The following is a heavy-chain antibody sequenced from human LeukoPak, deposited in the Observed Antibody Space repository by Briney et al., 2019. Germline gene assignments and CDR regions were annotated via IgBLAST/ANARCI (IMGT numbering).Heavy chain of an antibody. CDR1: GFTFSSYA. V-gene: IGHV3-30-3*01. Sequence: PGRSLRLSCAASGFTFSSYAMHWVRQAPGKGLEWVAVISYDGSNKYYADSVKGRFTISRDNSKNTLYLQMNSLRAEGTAVYYCARDPGLSSSLPGWGQGTLVTVSS. CDR3: ARDPGLSSSLPG. D-gene: IGHD6-13*01. J-gene: IGHJ4*02. CDR2: ISYDGSNK.